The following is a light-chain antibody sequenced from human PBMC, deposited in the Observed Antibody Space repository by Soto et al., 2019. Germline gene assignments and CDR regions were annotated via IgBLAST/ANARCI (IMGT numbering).Light chain of an antibody. J-gene: IGKJ3*01. Sequence: EIVLTQSPATLSVSPGERATLSCRASQSVNKHLAWYQHRPGQAPRLLIYETSYRAAGIPARFSGSGSGTDFTLTISSLEPEDLAVYYCQQRGTFGPGTKVDIK. V-gene: IGKV3-11*01. CDR1: QSVNKH. CDR2: ETS. CDR3: QQRGT.